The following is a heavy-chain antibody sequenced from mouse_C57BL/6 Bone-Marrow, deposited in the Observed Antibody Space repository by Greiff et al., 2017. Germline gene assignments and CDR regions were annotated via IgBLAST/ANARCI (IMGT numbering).Heavy chain of an antibody. Sequence: EVNVVESGGGLVKPGGSLKLSCAASGFTFSSYAMSWVRQTPEKRLEWVATISDGGSYTYYPDNVKGRFTISRDNAKNNLYLQMSHLKSEDTAMYYCARDPHYSNYEGFAYWGQGILVTVSA. CDR1: GFTFSSYA. CDR2: ISDGGSYT. D-gene: IGHD2-5*01. V-gene: IGHV5-4*01. J-gene: IGHJ3*01. CDR3: ARDPHYSNYEGFAY.